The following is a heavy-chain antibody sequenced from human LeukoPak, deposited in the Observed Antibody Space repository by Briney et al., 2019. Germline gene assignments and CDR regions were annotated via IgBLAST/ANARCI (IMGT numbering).Heavy chain of an antibody. J-gene: IGHJ6*02. CDR2: ISTGGGDT. D-gene: IGHD3-10*01. CDR3: AIYGSGSSYYYYGMDV. CDR1: GFTFSSYA. Sequence: SGGSLTLSCAASGFTFSSYAMTWVRQAPGKGLEWFSDISTGGGDTYDADSVKGRFTISRDNSKNTLYLQMNSLRAEDTAVYYCAIYGSGSSYYYYGMDVWGQGTTVTVSS. V-gene: IGHV3-23*01.